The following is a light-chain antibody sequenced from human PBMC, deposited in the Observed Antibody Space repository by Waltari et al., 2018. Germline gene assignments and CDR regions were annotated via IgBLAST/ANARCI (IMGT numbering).Light chain of an antibody. CDR1: QSVSSY. CDR3: QQRANWPLT. Sequence: EIVLTQSPATLSLSPGERATLSCRASQSVSSYLGWYQQKPGQAPRLLIYDASNRATGIPARFSGSGSGTDFTLTISSLEFGDFAVYYCQQRANWPLTFGGGTKVEIK. V-gene: IGKV3-11*01. J-gene: IGKJ4*01. CDR2: DAS.